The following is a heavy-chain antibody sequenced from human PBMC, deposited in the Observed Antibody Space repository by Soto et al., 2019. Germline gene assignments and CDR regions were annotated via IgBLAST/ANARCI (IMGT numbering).Heavy chain of an antibody. D-gene: IGHD1-1*01. CDR1: GFTFSNYA. V-gene: IGHV3-30*18. Sequence: VGSLRLSCAASGFTFSNYAMHWVRQAPGKGLEWVALTSYDGNNEYYTDSVKGRFTISRDNSKNTPFLQMNSPRPEDTAVYYCAKDKGVFNWATSYFDYWGQGALVTVSS. J-gene: IGHJ4*02. CDR2: TSYDGNNE. CDR3: AKDKGVFNWATSYFDY.